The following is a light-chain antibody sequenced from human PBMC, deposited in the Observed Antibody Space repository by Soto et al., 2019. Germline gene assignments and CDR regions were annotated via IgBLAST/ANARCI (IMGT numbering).Light chain of an antibody. Sequence: QSALTQPASVSGSPGQSITISCTGTTRDVGGYNYVSWYQQHPGKAPKLMIYDVSNRPSGVSNRFSGSKSGNTASLTISGLQAEDEADYYCSSYTSRSVLFGGGTQLT. J-gene: IGLJ3*02. CDR2: DVS. CDR3: SSYTSRSVL. CDR1: TRDVGGYNY. V-gene: IGLV2-14*01.